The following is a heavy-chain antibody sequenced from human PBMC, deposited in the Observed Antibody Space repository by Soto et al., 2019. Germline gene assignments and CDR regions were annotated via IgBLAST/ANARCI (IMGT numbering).Heavy chain of an antibody. V-gene: IGHV1-69*02. CDR2: IIPILGIA. Sequence: QGQLVQSGAEVKKPGASVKVSCKDSGDTFSSYTISWVRQAPGQGLEWMGRIIPILGIANYAQKFQGRVTITSNKSTSTAYMELSRLRSEDTAVYYCAKARAVAGTIHYYGMHVWGQGTTVTVSS. CDR1: GDTFSSYT. CDR3: AKARAVAGTIHYYGMHV. D-gene: IGHD6-19*01. J-gene: IGHJ6*02.